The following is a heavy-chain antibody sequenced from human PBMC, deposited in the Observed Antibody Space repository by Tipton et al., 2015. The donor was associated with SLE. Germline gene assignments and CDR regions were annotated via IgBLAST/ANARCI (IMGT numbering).Heavy chain of an antibody. CDR2: ISAYNGNT. CDR3: ALWEVTHGPHYFDY. Sequence: QLVQSGPEVKKPGASVRVSCKASGYTFTTYDISWVRQAPGQGLEWMGWISAYNGNTNYAQKLQGRVTMTTDTSTSTAYMELRSLKSDDTAVYYCALWEVTHGPHYFDYWGQGTQVTVSS. J-gene: IGHJ4*02. CDR1: GYTFTTYD. V-gene: IGHV1-18*01. D-gene: IGHD1-14*01.